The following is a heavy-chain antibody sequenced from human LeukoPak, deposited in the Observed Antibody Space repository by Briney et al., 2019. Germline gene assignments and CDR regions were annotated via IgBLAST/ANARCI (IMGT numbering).Heavy chain of an antibody. CDR3: TRYYDSSGYSV. CDR1: GFTVSSSY. Sequence: GGSLRLSCAASGFTVSSSYMTWVRQAPGKGLEWVGFIRSKAYGGTTEYAASVKGRFTISRDDSKSIAYLQMNSLKTDDTGVYYCTRYYDSSGYSVWGQGTTVTVSS. D-gene: IGHD3-22*01. CDR2: IRSKAYGGTT. J-gene: IGHJ6*02. V-gene: IGHV3-49*04.